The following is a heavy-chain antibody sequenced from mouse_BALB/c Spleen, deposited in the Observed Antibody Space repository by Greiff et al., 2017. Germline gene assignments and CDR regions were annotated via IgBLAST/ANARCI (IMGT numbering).Heavy chain of an antibody. CDR3: ARKGRPHYDYDD. Sequence: QVQLQQPGAELVKPGASVKMSCKASGYTFTSYNMHWVKQTPGQGLEWIGAIYPGNGDTSYNQKFKGKATLTADKSSSTAYMQLSSLTSEDSAVYYCARKGRPHYDYDDWGQGTLVTVSA. V-gene: IGHV1-12*01. J-gene: IGHJ3*01. CDR2: IYPGNGDT. D-gene: IGHD2-4*01. CDR1: GYTFTSYN.